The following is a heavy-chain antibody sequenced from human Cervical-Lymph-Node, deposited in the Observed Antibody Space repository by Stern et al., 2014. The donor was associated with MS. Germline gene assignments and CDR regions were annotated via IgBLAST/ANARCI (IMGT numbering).Heavy chain of an antibody. J-gene: IGHJ4*02. CDR1: GGTFSSHA. D-gene: IGHD6-19*01. Sequence: QVQLVESGPEVKKPGSSVKVSCKASGGTFSSHAISWVRQAPGQGLEWVGGIIAIFGAPSYSQKFQGRVTITADKSTNTAYMELTSLRSDDTAVFYCARGKQWLYTTIPPFDYWGQGTLVIVSS. CDR2: IIAIFGAP. CDR3: ARGKQWLYTTIPPFDY. V-gene: IGHV1-69*06.